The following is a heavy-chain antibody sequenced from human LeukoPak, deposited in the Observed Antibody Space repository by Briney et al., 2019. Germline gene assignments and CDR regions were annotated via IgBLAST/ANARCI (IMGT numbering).Heavy chain of an antibody. CDR2: IKQDGSEK. CDR1: GFTFSSYL. V-gene: IGHV3-7*01. Sequence: GGSLRLSCAASGFTFSSYLMSWVRQAPGKGLEWVSNIKQDGSEKYYVDSVKGRFTISRDNAKNSLYLQMNSLRAEDTAVYYCARLYCTNGVCYKGRGFDYWGQGTLVTVSS. CDR3: ARLYCTNGVCYKGRGFDY. D-gene: IGHD2-8*01. J-gene: IGHJ4*02.